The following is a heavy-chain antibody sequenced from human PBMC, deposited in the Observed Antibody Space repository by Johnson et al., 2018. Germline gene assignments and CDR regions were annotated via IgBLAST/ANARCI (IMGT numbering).Heavy chain of an antibody. Sequence: QVQLVESGGGVVQPGRSLRLSCAASGFTFSSYGMHWVRQAPGKGLEWVAVISYDGSNKYYADSVKGRFTISRDNSKNTLYLQMNSLRAEDTSLSYCAKEIDEFLPEPTYYFESSGDDAFDIWGQGTVVTVSS. CDR1: GFTFSSYG. CDR3: AKEIDEFLPEPTYYFESSGDDAFDI. CDR2: ISYDGSNK. V-gene: IGHV3-30*18. D-gene: IGHD3-22*01. J-gene: IGHJ3*02.